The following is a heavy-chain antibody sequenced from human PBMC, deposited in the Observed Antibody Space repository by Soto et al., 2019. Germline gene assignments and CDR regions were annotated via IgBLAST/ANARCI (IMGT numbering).Heavy chain of an antibody. D-gene: IGHD4-4*01. Sequence: GGSLRLSCAASGFTLRNYAMNWVRQAPGKGLEWVSLISPNDVSPYYAESVKTRFTISTDQSRNTVYLQMDSLRPDDTAIYYCVKARNAYARDNSPPFDYWGQGTLVTVSS. CDR1: GFTLRNYA. CDR3: VKARNAYARDNSPPFDY. J-gene: IGHJ4*02. V-gene: IGHV3-23*01. CDR2: ISPNDVSP.